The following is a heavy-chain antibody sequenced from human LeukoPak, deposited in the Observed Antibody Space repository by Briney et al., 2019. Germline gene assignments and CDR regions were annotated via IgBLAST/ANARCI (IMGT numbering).Heavy chain of an antibody. D-gene: IGHD6-13*01. CDR2: IKHDGGEK. CDR1: GFTFNDYY. Sequence: GGSLRLSCTAPGFTFNDYYMSWIRQAPGKGLEWVASIKHDGGEKFYVDSVKGRFTISRDDAKDSLFLQMNSLRAEDTAVYYCARDRDSSGSWEVNFDHWGQGTLVTVSS. J-gene: IGHJ4*02. V-gene: IGHV3-7*03. CDR3: ARDRDSSGSWEVNFDH.